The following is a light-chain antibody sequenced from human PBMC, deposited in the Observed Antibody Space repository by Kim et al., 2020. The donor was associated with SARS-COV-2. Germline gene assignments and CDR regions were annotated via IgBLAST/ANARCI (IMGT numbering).Light chain of an antibody. CDR1: QSIGNS. CDR3: HQSSILPYT. CDR2: FAS. J-gene: IGKJ2*01. Sequence: SVTPKGKVTITCRASQSIGNSLHWFQQKPGQSPKLLINFASQSFSGVPSRFSGSGSGTDFTLTINSLEAEDAATYYCHQSSILPYTFGQGTKLEI. V-gene: IGKV6-21*01.